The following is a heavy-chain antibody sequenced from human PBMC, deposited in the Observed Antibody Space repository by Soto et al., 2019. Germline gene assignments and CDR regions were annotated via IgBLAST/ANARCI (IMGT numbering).Heavy chain of an antibody. CDR3: ARVTAPPDSSGYYSRAFDI. V-gene: IGHV4-59*01. J-gene: IGHJ3*02. Sequence: SETLSLTCTVSGGSISSYYWSWIRQPPGKGLEWIGYIYYSGSTNYNPSLKSRVTISVDTSKNQFSLKLSSVTAADTAVYYCARVTAPPDSSGYYSRAFDIWGQGTMVTVSS. CDR2: IYYSGST. D-gene: IGHD3-22*01. CDR1: GGSISSYY.